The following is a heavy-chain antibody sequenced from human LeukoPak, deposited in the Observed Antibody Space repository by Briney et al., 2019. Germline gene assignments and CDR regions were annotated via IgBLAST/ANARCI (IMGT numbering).Heavy chain of an antibody. Sequence: GGSLRLSCAASGFTFSDYYMSWIRQAPGKGLEWVPYISSSGSTIYYADSVKGRFTISRDNAKNSLYLQMNSLRAEDTAVYYCARDRDSSSWYADYYYMDVWGKGTTVTVSS. J-gene: IGHJ6*03. CDR2: ISSSGSTI. V-gene: IGHV3-11*01. D-gene: IGHD6-13*01. CDR3: ARDRDSSSWYADYYYMDV. CDR1: GFTFSDYY.